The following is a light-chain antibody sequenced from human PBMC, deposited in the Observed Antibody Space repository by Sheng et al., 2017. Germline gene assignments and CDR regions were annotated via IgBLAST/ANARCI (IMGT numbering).Light chain of an antibody. Sequence: EIVLTQSPATVSLSPGERATLSCRASQSVRSYVAWYQQKPGQAPRLLIDEASKRATGIPARFSGSGSGTDFTLTISSLEPEDFAVYYCQQRANWPLTFGGGTKVEIK. CDR1: QSVRSY. CDR3: QQRANWPLT. V-gene: IGKV3-11*01. CDR2: EAS. J-gene: IGKJ4*01.